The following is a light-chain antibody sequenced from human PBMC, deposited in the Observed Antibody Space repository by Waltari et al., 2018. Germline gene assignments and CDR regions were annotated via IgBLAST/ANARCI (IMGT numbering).Light chain of an antibody. Sequence: LSCRASQSVSSTYVAWYQQKPGQAPRLLIYVASRRATGVPDRFSGSGSGPDFTLTISRLEPEDFAVYYCQYYGGSYSFGQGTKLEIK. CDR1: QSVSSTY. J-gene: IGKJ2*01. CDR3: QYYGGSYS. V-gene: IGKV3-20*01. CDR2: VAS.